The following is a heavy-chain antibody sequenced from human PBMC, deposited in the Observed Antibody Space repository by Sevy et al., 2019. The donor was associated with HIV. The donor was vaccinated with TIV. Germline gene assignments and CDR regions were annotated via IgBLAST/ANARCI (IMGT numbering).Heavy chain of an antibody. CDR1: GFTFSSYE. D-gene: IGHD3-22*01. Sequence: LKISCAASGFTFSSYEMNWVRQAPGKGLEWVSYISTSGRTIYYADSVKGRFTISRDDAKNSLYLQMNSLKAEDTAYYDRARGDAVDDKGFDPWGQGTLVTVSS. V-gene: IGHV3-48*03. J-gene: IGHJ5*02. CDR3: ARGDAVDDKGFDP. CDR2: ISTSGRTI.